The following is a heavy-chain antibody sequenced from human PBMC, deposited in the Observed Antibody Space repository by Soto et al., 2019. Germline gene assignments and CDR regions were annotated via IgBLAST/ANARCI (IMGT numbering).Heavy chain of an antibody. CDR2: VSYDGSKK. Sequence: GGSLRLSCAASGFTFSSYAMHWVRQAPGKGLEWVAVVSYDGSKKYYAGSVKGRFTISRDNSKNTLYLQMNSLRAEDTAVYYCARDPTAAGYYFDYWGQGTLVTVSS. D-gene: IGHD6-13*01. V-gene: IGHV3-30-3*01. J-gene: IGHJ4*02. CDR3: ARDPTAAGYYFDY. CDR1: GFTFSSYA.